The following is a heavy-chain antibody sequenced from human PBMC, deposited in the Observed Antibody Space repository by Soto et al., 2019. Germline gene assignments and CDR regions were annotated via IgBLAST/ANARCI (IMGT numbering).Heavy chain of an antibody. CDR3: ARAVTGTIHPHYFDF. CDR1: GYSFTSYW. D-gene: IGHD1-7*01. J-gene: IGHJ4*02. Sequence: PGESLKISCXGSGYSFTSYWIGWVRQMPGKGLEWMGIIYPSDSDTRYSPSFQGQVTISADNSITTAYLQLRSLMASDTAIYYCARAVTGTIHPHYFDFWGQGTLVTVSS. V-gene: IGHV5-51*01. CDR2: IYPSDSDT.